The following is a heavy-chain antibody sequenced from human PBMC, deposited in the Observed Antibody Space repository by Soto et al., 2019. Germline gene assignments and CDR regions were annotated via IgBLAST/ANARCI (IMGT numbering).Heavy chain of an antibody. D-gene: IGHD2-21*02. CDR2: IYWNDDR. V-gene: IGHV2-5*01. CDR1: GFSLSTSEVG. J-gene: IGHJ4*02. CDR3: AQCLGGGNSCYFDP. Sequence: QITLKESGPTLVKPTQTLTLTCTFSGFSLSTSEVGVGWIRQPPGKALEWLALIYWNDDRRSRPSLNSRLTIGKDTSKNQVVLTMANMDPVDTATYYCAQCLGGGNSCYFDPWGQGALVTVSS.